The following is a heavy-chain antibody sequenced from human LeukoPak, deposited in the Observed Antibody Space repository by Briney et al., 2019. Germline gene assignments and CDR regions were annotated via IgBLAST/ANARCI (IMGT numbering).Heavy chain of an antibody. CDR2: TWFDGSKR. Sequence: GRSLRLSCAASTFTFSSYGMRWVRQAPGKGLEWVAMTWFDGSKRYYAESVKGRFTSSRDNPKNTLYLQINSLRAEDTAVYYCARDRGSGSYEGYYSDYWGQGTLVTVSS. V-gene: IGHV3-33*01. CDR1: TFTFSSYG. J-gene: IGHJ4*02. D-gene: IGHD3-10*01. CDR3: ARDRGSGSYEGYYSDY.